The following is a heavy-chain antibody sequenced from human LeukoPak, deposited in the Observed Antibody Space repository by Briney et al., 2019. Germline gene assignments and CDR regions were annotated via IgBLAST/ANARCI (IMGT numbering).Heavy chain of an antibody. D-gene: IGHD2-8*01. V-gene: IGHV1-3*01. CDR3: ARDSLGYCTNGVCYSDAFDI. CDR1: GYTFTSYA. CDR2: INAGNGNT. Sequence: EASVKVSCKASGYTFTSYAMHWVRQAPGQRLEWMGWINAGNGNTKYSQKFQGRVTITRDTSASTAYMELRSLRSEDTAVYYCARDSLGYCTNGVCYSDAFDIWGQGTMVTVSS. J-gene: IGHJ3*02.